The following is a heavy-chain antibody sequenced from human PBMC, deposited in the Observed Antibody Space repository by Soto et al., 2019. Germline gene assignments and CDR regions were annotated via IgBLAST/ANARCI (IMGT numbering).Heavy chain of an antibody. CDR2: ISTYNGNT. J-gene: IGHJ5*02. D-gene: IGHD2-2*01. Sequence: ASVKVSCKASGYTFSRYGISWVRQAPGQGLEWMGWISTYNGNTNYAQRFQGRVTLTRDTSTDTVSLELSGLRSDDTAAYYCARDYCTSANCYAYNWFDPWGQGTLVTVSS. CDR3: ARDYCTSANCYAYNWFDP. V-gene: IGHV1-18*04. CDR1: GYTFSRYG.